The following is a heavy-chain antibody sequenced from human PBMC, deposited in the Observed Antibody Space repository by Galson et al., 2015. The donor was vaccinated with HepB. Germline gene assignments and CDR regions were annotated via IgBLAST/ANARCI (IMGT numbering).Heavy chain of an antibody. D-gene: IGHD7-27*01. V-gene: IGHV3-7*01. J-gene: IGHJ6*03. CDR3: AREGSNLGANMDV. Sequence: SLRLSCAVSGFTFSSYWMSWVRQAPGKGLEWVANIKQDGSEKYYVDSVKGRFTISRDNAKNSLYLQVNSLRAEDTAVYYCAREGSNLGANMDVWGKGTTVTVSS. CDR1: GFTFSSYW. CDR2: IKQDGSEK.